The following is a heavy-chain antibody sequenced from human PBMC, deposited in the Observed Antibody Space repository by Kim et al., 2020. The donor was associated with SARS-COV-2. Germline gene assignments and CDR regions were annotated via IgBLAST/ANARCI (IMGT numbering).Heavy chain of an antibody. V-gene: IGHV3-9*01. CDR3: AKDNTLGDYGDYWYFDL. J-gene: IGHJ2*01. CDR2: ISWNSGSI. Sequence: GGSLRLSCAASGFTFDDYAMHWVRQAPGKGLEWVSGISWNSGSIGYADSVKGRFTISRDNAKNSLYLQMNSLRAEDTALYYCAKDNTLGDYGDYWYFDLWGRGTLVTVSS. CDR1: GFTFDDYA. D-gene: IGHD4-17*01.